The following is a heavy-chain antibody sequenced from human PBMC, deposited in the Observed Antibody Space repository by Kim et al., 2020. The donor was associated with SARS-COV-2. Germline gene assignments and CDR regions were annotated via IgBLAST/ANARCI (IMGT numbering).Heavy chain of an antibody. CDR1: GYTFTSYG. V-gene: IGHV1-18*01. J-gene: IGHJ4*02. Sequence: ASVKVSCKASGYTFTSYGISWVRQAPGQGLEWMGWISAYNGNTNYAQKLQGRVTMTTDTSTSTAYMELRGLRSDDTAVYYCARDLGYYDILTGYYHDGDYWGQGTLVTVSS. CDR3: ARDLGYYDILTGYYHDGDY. D-gene: IGHD3-9*01. CDR2: ISAYNGNT.